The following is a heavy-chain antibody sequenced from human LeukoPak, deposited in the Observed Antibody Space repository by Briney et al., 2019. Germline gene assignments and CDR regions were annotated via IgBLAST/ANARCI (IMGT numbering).Heavy chain of an antibody. CDR1: GYTFTSYG. D-gene: IGHD3-9*01. CDR3: ARAAYYDILTGYSPHGYFDY. CDR2: ISAYNGNT. J-gene: IGHJ4*02. Sequence: GASVTVSCKASGYTFTSYGISWVRQAPGQGLEWMGWISAYNGNTNYAQKLQGRVTMTTDTSTSTAYMELRSLRSDDTAVYYCARAAYYDILTGYSPHGYFDYWGQGTLVTVSS. V-gene: IGHV1-18*01.